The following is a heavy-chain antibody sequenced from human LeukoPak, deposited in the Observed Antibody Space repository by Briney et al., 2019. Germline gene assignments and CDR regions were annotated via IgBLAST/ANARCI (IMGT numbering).Heavy chain of an antibody. J-gene: IGHJ4*02. CDR3: ARGSKFMTTVEGYYFDY. CDR2: MNPNSGNT. D-gene: IGHD4-23*01. CDR1: GYTFTSYD. Sequence: EASVKVSCKASGYTFTSYDINWVRQATGQGLEWMGWMNPNSGNTGYAQKFQGRVTMTRNTSISTAYMELSSLRSEDTAVYYCARGSKFMTTVEGYYFDYWGQGTLVTVSS. V-gene: IGHV1-8*01.